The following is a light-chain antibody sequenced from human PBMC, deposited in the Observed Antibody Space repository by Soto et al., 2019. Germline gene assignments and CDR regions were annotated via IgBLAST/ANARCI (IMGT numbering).Light chain of an antibody. CDR3: RSYVGRYRVWV. CDR2: DVS. Sequence: QSALTQPRSVSGSPGQSVTISCSGTSSDVGGYDYVSWYQQHPGNAPILMIYDVSERPSGVPDRFSGSKSGNTASLTISGLRAEDEADYYCRSYVGRYRVWVFGGGTKLTVL. V-gene: IGLV2-11*01. J-gene: IGLJ3*02. CDR1: SSDVGGYDY.